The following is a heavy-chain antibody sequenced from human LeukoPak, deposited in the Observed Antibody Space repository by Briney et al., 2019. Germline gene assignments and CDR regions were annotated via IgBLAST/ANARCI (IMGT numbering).Heavy chain of an antibody. CDR1: GASISASDFF. CDR3: AERGLVEELSPDYGMDV. J-gene: IGHJ6*02. CDR2: IYYSGTT. Sequence: HPSETLSLTCTVSGASISASDFFWARVRQPPGKGLEWIGNIYYSGTTYYNPSLKSRVTISVDKSKNQFSLKLSSVTAADTAVYYCAERGLVEELSPDYGMDVWGQGTTVTVSS. D-gene: IGHD1-26*01. V-gene: IGHV4-39*07.